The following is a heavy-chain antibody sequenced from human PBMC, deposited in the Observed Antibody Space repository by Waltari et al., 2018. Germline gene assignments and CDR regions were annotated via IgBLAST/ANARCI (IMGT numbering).Heavy chain of an antibody. J-gene: IGHJ4*02. Sequence: QLQLQESGPGLVKPSETLSLTCTVSGGSISSSSYYWGWIRQPPGKGLEWIGSIYYSGSTFYNPSLKSRVTISLDTSKNHFSLKLSSVTAADTAVYYCARIRYDSSGFVDYWGQGTLVTVSS. CDR3: ARIRYDSSGFVDY. V-gene: IGHV4-39*01. CDR1: GGSISSSSYY. CDR2: IYYSGST. D-gene: IGHD6-19*01.